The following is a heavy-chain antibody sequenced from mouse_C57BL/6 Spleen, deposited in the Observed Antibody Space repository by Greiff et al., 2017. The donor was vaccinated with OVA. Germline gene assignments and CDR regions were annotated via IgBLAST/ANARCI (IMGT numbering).Heavy chain of an antibody. D-gene: IGHD4-1*01. CDR1: GFTFNTYA. V-gene: IGHV10-3*01. Sequence: EVQLVESGGGLVQPKGSLKLSCAASGFTFNTYAMHWVRQAPGKGLEWVARIRSKSSNYATYYADSVKDRFTISRDDSQSMLYLQMNNLKAEDTAMYYCVLLWDEGYYFDYWGQGTTLTVSS. CDR3: VLLWDEGYYFDY. J-gene: IGHJ2*01. CDR2: IRSKSSNYAT.